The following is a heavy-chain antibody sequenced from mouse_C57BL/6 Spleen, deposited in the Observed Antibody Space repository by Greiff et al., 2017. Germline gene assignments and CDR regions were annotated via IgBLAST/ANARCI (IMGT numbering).Heavy chain of an antibody. Sequence: QVQLKQPGAELVRPGSSVKLSCKASGYTFTSYWMHWVKQRPIQGLEWIGDIDPSDSETHYNQKFKDKATLTVDKSSSTAYMQLSSLTSEDSAVYYCARGGGFDYWGQGTTLTVSS. CDR3: ARGGGFDY. CDR2: IDPSDSET. J-gene: IGHJ2*01. V-gene: IGHV1-52*01. CDR1: GYTFTSYW.